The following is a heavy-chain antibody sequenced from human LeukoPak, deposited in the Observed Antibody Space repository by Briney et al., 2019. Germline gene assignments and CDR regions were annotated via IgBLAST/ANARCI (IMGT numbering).Heavy chain of an antibody. CDR2: IYPRNSNT. J-gene: IGHJ4*02. CDR1: GYSFATYW. V-gene: IGHV5-51*01. D-gene: IGHD2-21*02. Sequence: PGESLKISCQGSGYSFATYWIGWVCQMPGKGLEWMGIIYPRNSNTRYSPSFQGQVTISADTSINTAYLQWSNLKASDTAMYYCARLDSAGDWLYWGQGTLVPVSS. CDR3: ARLDSAGDWLY.